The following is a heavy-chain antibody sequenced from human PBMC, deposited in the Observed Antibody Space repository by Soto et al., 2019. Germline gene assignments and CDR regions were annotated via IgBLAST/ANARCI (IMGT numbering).Heavy chain of an antibody. V-gene: IGHV4-34*01. CDR1: GGSFSGYY. CDR2: INHSGST. CDR3: ASSLRSYDSSGYNRTPFDY. Sequence: QVQLQQWGAGLLKPSETLSLTCAVYGGSFSGYYWSWIRQPPGKGLEWIGEINHSGSTNYNPSLTSRVTISVDTSKNQFSLKLSSVTAADTAVYYCASSLRSYDSSGYNRTPFDYWGQGTLVTVSS. J-gene: IGHJ4*02. D-gene: IGHD3-22*01.